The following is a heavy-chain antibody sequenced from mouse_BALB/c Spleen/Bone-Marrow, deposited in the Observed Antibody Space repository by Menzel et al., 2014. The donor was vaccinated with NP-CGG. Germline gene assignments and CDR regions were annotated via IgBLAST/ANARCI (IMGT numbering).Heavy chain of an antibody. CDR3: ARGGYGSWFAY. CDR2: INPYNDGT. J-gene: IGHJ3*01. CDR1: GYTFTSYV. D-gene: IGHD2-2*01. V-gene: IGHV1-14*01. Sequence: EVQGVESGPELVKPGASVKMSCKASGYTFTSYVMHWVKQKPGQGLEWIGYINPYNDGTKYNEKFKGKATLTSDKSSSTAYMELSSLTSEDSAVYYCARGGYGSWFAYWGQGTLVTVSA.